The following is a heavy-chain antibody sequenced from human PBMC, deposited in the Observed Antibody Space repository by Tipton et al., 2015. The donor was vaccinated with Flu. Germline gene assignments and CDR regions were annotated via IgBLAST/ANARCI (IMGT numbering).Heavy chain of an antibody. V-gene: IGHV1-2*04. D-gene: IGHD2-8*01. Sequence: QSGAEVKNPGASVRVSCKTSGYSFVAYYLHWVRQAPGQGPEWMGWINPNYGGTNYAQKFQGWVTMTRDTSISTAYMELSGLRFNDTAVYYCARARGYCTNGVCSYYFDYWGQGTQVTVSS. CDR3: ARARGYCTNGVCSYYFDY. J-gene: IGHJ4*02. CDR1: GYSFVAYY. CDR2: INPNYGGT.